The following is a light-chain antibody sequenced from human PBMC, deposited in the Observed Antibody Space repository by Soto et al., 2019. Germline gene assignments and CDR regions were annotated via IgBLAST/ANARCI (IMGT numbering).Light chain of an antibody. CDR1: QSISSW. CDR3: QQYNSYSRT. J-gene: IGKJ1*01. Sequence: DIQLTQSPSTLSASVGNTVTITCRASQSISSWLAWYQQKPGKAPKLLIYKASSLESGVPSRFSGSGSGTEFTLTISSLQPDDFATYYCQQYNSYSRTFGQGTKVDI. V-gene: IGKV1-5*03. CDR2: KAS.